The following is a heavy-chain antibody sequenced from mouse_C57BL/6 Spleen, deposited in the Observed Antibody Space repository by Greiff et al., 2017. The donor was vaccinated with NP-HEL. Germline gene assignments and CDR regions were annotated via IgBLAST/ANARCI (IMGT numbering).Heavy chain of an antibody. CDR1: GFTFSSYA. D-gene: IGHD1-2*01. CDR2: ISDGGSYT. V-gene: IGHV5-4*01. Sequence: VQLVESGGGLVKPGGSLKLSCAASGFTFSSYAMSWVRQTPEKRLEWVATISDGGSYTYYPDNVKGRFTISRDNAKNNLYLQMSHLKSEDTAMYYCARVLRRGYAMDYWGQGTSVTVSS. CDR3: ARVLRRGYAMDY. J-gene: IGHJ4*01.